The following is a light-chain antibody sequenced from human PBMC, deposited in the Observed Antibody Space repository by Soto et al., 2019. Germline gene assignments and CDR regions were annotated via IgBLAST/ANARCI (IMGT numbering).Light chain of an antibody. CDR3: QVWSISSELDYV. Sequence: SYELTQPPSVSVAPGKTASIACGGNNIESRSVHWYQQKPGQAPMLVIYYDTDRPSGVPERFSGSNSGNTATLTISRVEAGDEADYYCQVWSISSELDYVFGTGTKVTVL. V-gene: IGLV3-21*04. CDR2: YDT. CDR1: NIESRS. J-gene: IGLJ1*01.